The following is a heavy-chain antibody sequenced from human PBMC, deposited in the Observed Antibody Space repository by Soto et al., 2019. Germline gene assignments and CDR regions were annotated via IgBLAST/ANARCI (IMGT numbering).Heavy chain of an antibody. Sequence: GGSLRLSCAASGFTFSSYAMSWVRQAPGKGLEWVSAISGSGGSTYYADSVKGRFTISRDNSKNTLYLQMNSLRAEDTAVYYCAKVTRPVLRFLEWFSSGGFDPWGQGTLVTVSS. CDR1: GFTFSSYA. CDR2: ISGSGGST. D-gene: IGHD3-3*01. J-gene: IGHJ5*02. V-gene: IGHV3-23*01. CDR3: AKVTRPVLRFLEWFSSGGFDP.